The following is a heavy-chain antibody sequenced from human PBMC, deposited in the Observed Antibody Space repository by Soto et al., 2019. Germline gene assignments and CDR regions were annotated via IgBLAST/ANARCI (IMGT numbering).Heavy chain of an antibody. CDR1: GFTFSSYG. Sequence: QVQLVESGGGVVQPGRSLRLSCAASGFTFSSYGMHWVRQAPGKGLEWVAVISYDGSNKYYADSVKGRFTISRDNSKNTLYRQMNSLRADDTAVYYCAKDLPPYRSSTSCYGGMDVWGQGTTITVSS. CDR3: AKDLPPYRSSTSCYGGMDV. J-gene: IGHJ6*02. D-gene: IGHD2-2*01. V-gene: IGHV3-30*18. CDR2: ISYDGSNK.